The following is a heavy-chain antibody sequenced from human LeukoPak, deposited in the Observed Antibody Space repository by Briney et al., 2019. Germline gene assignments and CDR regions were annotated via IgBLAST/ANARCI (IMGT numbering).Heavy chain of an antibody. CDR3: ARDNVGTVTTPYYYYYYMDV. V-gene: IGHV1-69*06. CDR2: IIPIFGTA. D-gene: IGHD4-17*01. Sequence: ASVKVSCKASGGTFSSYAISWVRQAPRQGLEWMGGIIPIFGTANYAQKFQGRVTITADKSTSTAYMELSSLRSEDTAVYYCARDNVGTVTTPYYYYYYMDVWGKGTTVTVSS. J-gene: IGHJ6*03. CDR1: GGTFSSYA.